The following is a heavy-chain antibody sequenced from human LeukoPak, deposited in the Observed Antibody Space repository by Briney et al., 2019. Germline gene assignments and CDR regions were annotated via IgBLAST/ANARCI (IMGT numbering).Heavy chain of an antibody. D-gene: IGHD3-22*01. Sequence: SETLSLTCTVSGGSVSSGSYYWSWIRQPPGKGLEWIGYIYYSGSTYYNPSLKSRVTISVDTSKNQFSLKLSSVTAADTAVYYCARVPFRSYYDSSGYCFDYWGQGTLVTVSS. CDR3: ARVPFRSYYDSSGYCFDY. CDR2: IYYSGST. CDR1: GGSVSSGSYY. V-gene: IGHV4-30-4*08. J-gene: IGHJ4*02.